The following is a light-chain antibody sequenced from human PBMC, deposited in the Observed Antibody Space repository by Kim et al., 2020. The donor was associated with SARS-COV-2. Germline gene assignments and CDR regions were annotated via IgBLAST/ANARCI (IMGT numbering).Light chain of an antibody. J-gene: IGLJ3*02. V-gene: IGLV1-51*01. CDR2: DND. Sequence: QSVLTQPPSVSAAPGQKVTISCSGSRSKIGNNPVSWYQQFPGTAPKLITYDNDKRPSGIPDRFSSSKSGTSATLGITGLRTGDEADYYCATWDSSLSVGVFGGGTQLTVL. CDR1: RSKIGNNP. CDR3: ATWDSSLSVGV.